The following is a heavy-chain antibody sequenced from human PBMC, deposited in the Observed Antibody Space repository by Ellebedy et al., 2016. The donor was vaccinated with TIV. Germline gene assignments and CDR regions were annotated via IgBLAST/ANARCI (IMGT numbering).Heavy chain of an antibody. J-gene: IGHJ4*02. V-gene: IGHV2-26*01. CDR3: ARYSSRFAYYFDY. CDR1: GFSLSNARMG. Sequence: SGPTLVKPTETLTLTCTVSGFSLSNARMGVSWIRPPPGKALEWLAHIFSNDEKSYSTSLKSRLTISKDTSKSQVVLTMTNMDPVDTAAYYCARYSSRFAYYFDYWGQGTLVTVSS. D-gene: IGHD6-13*01. CDR2: IFSNDEK.